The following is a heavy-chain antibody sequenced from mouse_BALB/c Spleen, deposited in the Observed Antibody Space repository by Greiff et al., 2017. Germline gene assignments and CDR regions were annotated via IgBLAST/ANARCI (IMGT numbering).Heavy chain of an antibody. CDR2: ILPGSGST. J-gene: IGHJ4*01. CDR1: GYTFSSYW. V-gene: IGHV1-9*01. CDR3: ARYPSDDAMDY. D-gene: IGHD2-10*02. Sequence: QVHVKQSGAELMKPGASVKISCKATGYTFSSYWIEWVKQRPGHGLEWIGEILPGSGSTNYNEKFKGKATFTADTSSNTAYMQLSSLTSEDSAVYYCARYPSDDAMDYWGQGTSVTVSS.